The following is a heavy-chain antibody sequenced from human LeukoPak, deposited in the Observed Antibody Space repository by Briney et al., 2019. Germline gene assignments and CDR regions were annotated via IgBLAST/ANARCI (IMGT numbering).Heavy chain of an antibody. D-gene: IGHD2/OR15-2a*01. V-gene: IGHV3-49*04. J-gene: IGHJ4*02. CDR2: IRGKAYGGTT. CDR3: TRWRVTSMLYS. Sequence: GGSLRLSCTTSGFTFCDYAMAWVRQTPGKGLECVGSIRGKAYGGTTEYAASVKGRFTISRDDSRSIAYLQMNSLKIEDTAVYYCTRWRVTSMLYSWGQGTLVTVSS. CDR1: GFTFCDYA.